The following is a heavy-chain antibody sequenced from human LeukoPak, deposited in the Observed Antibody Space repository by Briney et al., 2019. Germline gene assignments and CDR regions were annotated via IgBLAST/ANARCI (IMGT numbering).Heavy chain of an antibody. J-gene: IGHJ3*02. CDR2: IYYSGST. D-gene: IGHD1-26*01. V-gene: IGHV4-39*07. CDR3: ARGIGIYPHVAFDI. CDR1: GGSISSSSYY. Sequence: SEALSLTCSVTGGSISSSSYYWGWIRQPPGKGLEWIGNIYYSGSTYYNPSLKSRVTISVDTSMTQFSLRLTSVTAADTAVYFCARGIGIYPHVAFDIWGQGTMVTVSS.